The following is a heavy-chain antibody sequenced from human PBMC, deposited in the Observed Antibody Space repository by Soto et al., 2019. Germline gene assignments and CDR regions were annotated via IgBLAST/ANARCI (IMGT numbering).Heavy chain of an antibody. CDR2: IWYDGSNK. D-gene: IGHD3-10*01. CDR3: ARDITMVRGVYGHHFDY. CDR1: GFTFSSYG. J-gene: IGHJ4*02. Sequence: GGSLRLSCAASGFTFSSYGMHWVRQAPGKGLEWVAVIWYDGSNKYYADSVKGRFTISRDNSKNTLYLQMNSLRAEDTAVYYCARDITMVRGVYGHHFDYWGQGTLVTVS. V-gene: IGHV3-33*01.